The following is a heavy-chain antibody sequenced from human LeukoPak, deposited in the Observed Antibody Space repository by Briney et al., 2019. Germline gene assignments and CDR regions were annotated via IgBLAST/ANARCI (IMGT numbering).Heavy chain of an antibody. J-gene: IGHJ5*02. Sequence: GGSLRLSCEASGLTFSNSWMHWVRQIPGRGLVWVSRMYGDMRDISYADSVKGRFTISRDNAKNTVYLQMNSLRGEDTAVYYCARDLGLRGSTWGQGTLVTVSS. CDR3: ARDLGLRGST. CDR1: GLTFSNSW. CDR2: MYGDMRDI. D-gene: IGHD5-12*01. V-gene: IGHV3-74*01.